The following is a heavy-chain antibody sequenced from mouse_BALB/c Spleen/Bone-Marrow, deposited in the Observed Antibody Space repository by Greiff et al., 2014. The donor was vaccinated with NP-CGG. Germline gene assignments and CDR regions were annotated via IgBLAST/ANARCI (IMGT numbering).Heavy chain of an antibody. J-gene: IGHJ2*01. CDR2: ISDGGSYT. CDR3: ARDYYGSSYPFDY. V-gene: IGHV5-4*02. D-gene: IGHD1-1*01. Sequence: EVKLVESGGGLVKPGGSLKLSCAASGFTFSDYYMYWVRQTPEKRLEWVATISDGGSYTYYPDSVQGRFTISRDNAKNNLYLQMSSLKSEDTAMYYCARDYYGSSYPFDYWGQGTTLTVSS. CDR1: GFTFSDYY.